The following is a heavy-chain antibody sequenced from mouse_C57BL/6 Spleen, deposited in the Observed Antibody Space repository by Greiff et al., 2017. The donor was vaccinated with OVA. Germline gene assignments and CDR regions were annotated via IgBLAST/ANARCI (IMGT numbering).Heavy chain of an antibody. J-gene: IGHJ4*01. CDR3: AKYDYDPYYYAMDY. D-gene: IGHD2-4*01. Sequence: DVQLVESGGGLVKPGGSLKLSCAASGFTFSDYGMHWVRQAPEKGLEWVAYISSGSSTIYYADTVKGRFTISRDNAKNTLFLQMTSLRSEDTAMYYCAKYDYDPYYYAMDYWGQGTSVTVSS. CDR1: GFTFSDYG. CDR2: ISSGSSTI. V-gene: IGHV5-17*01.